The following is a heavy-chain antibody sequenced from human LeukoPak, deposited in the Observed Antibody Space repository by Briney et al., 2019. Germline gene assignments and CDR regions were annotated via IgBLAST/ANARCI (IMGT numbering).Heavy chain of an antibody. D-gene: IGHD6-19*01. CDR1: GGSISSYY. Sequence: SETLSLTCTVSGGSISSYYWNWIRQPPGKGLEWIGYIYSSGSTYYNPSLKSRVTISVDTSKNQFSLKLSSVTAADTAVYYCARHPSGRQWLGGGNWFDPWGQGTLVTVSS. CDR3: ARHPSGRQWLGGGNWFDP. V-gene: IGHV4-59*08. CDR2: IYSSGST. J-gene: IGHJ5*02.